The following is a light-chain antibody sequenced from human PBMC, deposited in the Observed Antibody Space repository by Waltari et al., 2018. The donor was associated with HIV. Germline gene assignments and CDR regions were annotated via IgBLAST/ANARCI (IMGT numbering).Light chain of an antibody. CDR2: GHT. V-gene: IGLV1-40*01. CDR3: QSYDGSLGGYV. Sequence: SVLTQPPSVSGAPGQRVTIPCTGTISHHRAGHDFHWYQQLPGTAPKLLIYGHTNRPSGVPDRFSGSKSGTSASLAITGLQAEDEADYYCQSYDGSLGGYVFGTGTAVTVL. J-gene: IGLJ1*01. CDR1: ISHHRAGHD.